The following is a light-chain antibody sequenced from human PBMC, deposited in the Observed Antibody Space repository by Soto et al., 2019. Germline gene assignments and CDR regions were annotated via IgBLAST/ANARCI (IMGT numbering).Light chain of an antibody. V-gene: IGKV1-39*01. J-gene: IGKJ4*01. CDR2: AAS. CDR3: QQSYSTPLT. CDR1: QSISSY. Sequence: DIQMTQSPSTLSASVGDSVTITCRASQSISSYLNWYHQKPGKAPKLLIYAASSLQSGVPSRFSGSGSGTDFTLTISSLQPEDFATYYCQQSYSTPLTFGGGTKVDI.